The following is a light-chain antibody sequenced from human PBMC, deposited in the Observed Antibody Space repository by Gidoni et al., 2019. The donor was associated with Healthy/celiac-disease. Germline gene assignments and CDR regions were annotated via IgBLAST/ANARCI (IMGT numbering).Light chain of an antibody. CDR1: QSISSW. CDR3: QQYNSYWT. V-gene: IGKV1-5*03. Sequence: DIQMTPSPSTLSSAVGDRVTITCRASQSISSWLAWYQQKPGKDPKLLIYKASSLESGVPSRFSGSGSGTEFTLTISSLQPDYFATYYCQQYNSYWTFGQGTKVEIK. J-gene: IGKJ1*01. CDR2: KAS.